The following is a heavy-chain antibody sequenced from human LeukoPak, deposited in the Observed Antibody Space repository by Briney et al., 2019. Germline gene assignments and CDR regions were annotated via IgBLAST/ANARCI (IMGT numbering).Heavy chain of an antibody. CDR3: GEGGSISHKWFDY. D-gene: IGHD3-16*01. CDR2: ILNDGTWE. J-gene: IGHJ5*01. CDR1: GFTYSDYG. V-gene: IGHV3-30*02. Sequence: PGGSLRLSCAASGFTYSDYGMHWVRQAPGRGLEWVAFILNDGTWEYYPDSVKGRLTISRDNSRNTLYLQMISVRLEDTAIYYCGEGGSISHKWFDYRGHGTLVTVSS.